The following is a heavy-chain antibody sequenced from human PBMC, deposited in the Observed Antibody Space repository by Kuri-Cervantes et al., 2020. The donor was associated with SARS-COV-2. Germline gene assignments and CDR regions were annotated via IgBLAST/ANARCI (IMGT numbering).Heavy chain of an antibody. D-gene: IGHD2-15*01. CDR2: IYTSGST. J-gene: IGHJ6*03. V-gene: IGHV4-61*02. Sequence: SETLSLTCTVSGYSISSGYYWTWIRQPAGEGLEYIGRIYTSGSTDYNSSLKSRVTISIDTSQSRFSLHLTSVTAADTAVYFCARVSSVPAQLSYSRYYYIDVWGKGTTVTVSS. CDR1: GYSISSGYY. CDR3: ARVSSVPAQLSYSRYYYIDV.